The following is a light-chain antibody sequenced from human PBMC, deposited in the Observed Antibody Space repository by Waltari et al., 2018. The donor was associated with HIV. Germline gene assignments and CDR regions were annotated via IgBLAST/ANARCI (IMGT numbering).Light chain of an antibody. Sequence: DFLLTESPSSLSASVVDIITIAGQASQDNSTFLNWHQNKPGMAPKFQISEASIHETGVPSRCTESGTGTHFTLGINDLQPGDSATYCRQQYEDLPLTFGGGTKVEIK. J-gene: IGKJ4*01. CDR3: QQYEDLPLT. V-gene: IGKV1-33*01. CDR1: QDNSTF. CDR2: EAS.